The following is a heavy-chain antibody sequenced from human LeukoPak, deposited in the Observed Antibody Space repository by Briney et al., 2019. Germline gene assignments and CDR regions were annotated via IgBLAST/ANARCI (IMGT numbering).Heavy chain of an antibody. D-gene: IGHD5-12*01. CDR2: IYYSGST. CDR3: ARSRGYSGYAYDAFDL. Sequence: SETLSLTCTVSGGSISSYYWSWIRQPPGKGLEWLGYIYYSGSTNYNPSLKSRVTISVDTSKNQFSLKLSSVTAADTAVYYCARSRGYSGYAYDAFDLWGQGTMVTVPS. J-gene: IGHJ3*01. V-gene: IGHV4-59*01. CDR1: GGSISSYY.